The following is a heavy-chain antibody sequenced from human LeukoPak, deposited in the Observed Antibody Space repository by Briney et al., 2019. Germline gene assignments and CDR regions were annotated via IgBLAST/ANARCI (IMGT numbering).Heavy chain of an antibody. CDR2: ISYDGSNK. Sequence: PGGSLGLSCAASGFTFSSYGMHWVRQAPGKGLEWVAVISYDGSNKYYADSVKGRFTISRDNSKNTLYLQMNSLRADDTAVYYCAKDALEWELLRYFDYWGQGTLVTVSS. CDR1: GFTFSSYG. D-gene: IGHD1-26*01. J-gene: IGHJ4*02. CDR3: AKDALEWELLRYFDY. V-gene: IGHV3-30*18.